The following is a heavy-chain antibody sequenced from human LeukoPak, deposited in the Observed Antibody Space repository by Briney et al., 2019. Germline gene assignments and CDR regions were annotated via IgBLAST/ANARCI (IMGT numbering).Heavy chain of an antibody. D-gene: IGHD3-3*01. CDR3: ARVSDWSGYPYAFDI. V-gene: IGHV4-61*01. J-gene: IGHJ3*02. CDR2: IYYSGST. Sequence: PSQTLSLTCTVSGGSISSGSYYWSWIRQPPGKGLEWIGYIYYSGSTNYNPSLKSRVTISVDTSKNQFSLKLSSVTAADTAVYYCARVSDWSGYPYAFDIWGQGTMVTVSS. CDR1: GGSISSGSYY.